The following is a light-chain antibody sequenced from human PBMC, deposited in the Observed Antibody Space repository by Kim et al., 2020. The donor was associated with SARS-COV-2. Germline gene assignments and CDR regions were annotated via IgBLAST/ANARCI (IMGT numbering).Light chain of an antibody. CDR1: SHRSDY. CDR2: GKN. V-gene: IGLV3-19*01. J-gene: IGLJ2*01. Sequence: ALGPTVRIKRQGDSHRSDYASWYQQKPGQAPVLVIYGKNNRPSGIPDRFSGSSSGNTASLTITGAQAEDEADYYRNSRDSSGIHVVFGGGTQLTVL. CDR3: NSRDSSGIHVV.